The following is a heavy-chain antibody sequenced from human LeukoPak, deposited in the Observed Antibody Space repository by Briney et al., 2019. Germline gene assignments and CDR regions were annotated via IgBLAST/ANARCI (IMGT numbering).Heavy chain of an antibody. CDR1: GFTFSSYA. Sequence: GGSLRLSCAASGFTFSSYAMHWVRQAPGKGLEWVAVISYDGSNKYYADSVKGRFTISRDNSKNTLYLQMNSLRAEDTAVYYCARGLGWELPDYWGQGTLVTVSS. CDR2: ISYDGSNK. CDR3: ARGLGWELPDY. V-gene: IGHV3-30-3*01. J-gene: IGHJ4*02. D-gene: IGHD1-26*01.